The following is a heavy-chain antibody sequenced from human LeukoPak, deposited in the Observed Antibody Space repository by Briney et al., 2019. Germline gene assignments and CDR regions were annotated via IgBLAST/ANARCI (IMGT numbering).Heavy chain of an antibody. J-gene: IGHJ4*02. CDR2: IYTSGST. D-gene: IGHD6-6*01. Sequence: SETLSLTCTVSGGSISSYYWSWIRQPAGKGLEWIGRIYTSGSTNYNPSLKSRVTMSVDTSKNQFSLKLSSVTAADTAVYYCAPLEVYSSSSPRDYWGQGTLVTVSS. CDR3: APLEVYSSSSPRDY. V-gene: IGHV4-4*07. CDR1: GGSISSYY.